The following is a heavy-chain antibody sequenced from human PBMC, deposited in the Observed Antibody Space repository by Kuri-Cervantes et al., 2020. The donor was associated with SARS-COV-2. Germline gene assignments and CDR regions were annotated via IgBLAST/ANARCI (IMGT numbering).Heavy chain of an antibody. D-gene: IGHD2-2*01. CDR2: ISAYNGNT. Sequence: ASVKVSCKASGYTFTSYGISWVRQAPGQGLEWMGWISAYNGNTNYAQKLQGRVTMTTDTSTSTAYMELSSLRSEDTAVYYCARGYCSSTSCYATKEDYYYYGMDVWGQGTTVTVSS. V-gene: IGHV1-18*01. CDR1: GYTFTSYG. CDR3: ARGYCSSTSCYATKEDYYYYGMDV. J-gene: IGHJ6*02.